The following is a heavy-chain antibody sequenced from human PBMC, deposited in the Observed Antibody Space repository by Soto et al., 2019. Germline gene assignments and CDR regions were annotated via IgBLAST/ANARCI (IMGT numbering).Heavy chain of an antibody. J-gene: IGHJ6*02. CDR3: ASAARDYYYYGMDV. CDR2: ISGSGGST. V-gene: IGHV3-23*01. Sequence: EVQLLESGGGLVQPGGSLRLSCAASGFTFSSYAMSWVRQAPGKGLEWVSGISGSGGSTYYADSVKGRFTISSDNSKNTLYLQMNSLRAEDTAVYYCASAARDYYYYGMDVWGPGTTVTVSS. CDR1: GFTFSSYA.